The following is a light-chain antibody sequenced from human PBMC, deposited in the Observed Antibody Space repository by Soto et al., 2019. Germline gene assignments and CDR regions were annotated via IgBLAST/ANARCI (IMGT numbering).Light chain of an antibody. CDR1: SSDIGSYNL. V-gene: IGLV2-14*02. Sequence: QSALTQPASVSGSPGQSLTISCTGTSSDIGSYNLVSWYQHHPGKAPKLLICEGTERPSAVPGRFSGSKSGTSASLAISGLLSEDEADYYCATWDDSLNVVFGGGTKLTVL. CDR2: EGT. J-gene: IGLJ2*01. CDR3: ATWDDSLNVV.